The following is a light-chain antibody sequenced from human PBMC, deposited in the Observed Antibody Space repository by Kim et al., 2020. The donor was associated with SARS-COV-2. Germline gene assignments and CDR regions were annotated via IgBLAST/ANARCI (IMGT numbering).Light chain of an antibody. CDR1: NIGSKN. V-gene: IGLV3-9*01. CDR3: QVWDSRTVV. J-gene: IGLJ1*01. CDR2: RDS. Sequence: SYELTQPLSVSVALGQTARITCGGNNIGSKNVHWYQQKPGQAPVLVIYRDSNRPSGIPERFSGSNSGNTATLTISRAQAGDEADYYCQVWDSRTVVFGTG.